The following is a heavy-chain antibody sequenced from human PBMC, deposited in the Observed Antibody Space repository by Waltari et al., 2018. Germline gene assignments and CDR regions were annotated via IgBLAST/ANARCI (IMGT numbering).Heavy chain of an antibody. V-gene: IGHV1-46*01. CDR3: ALDTGALWMDV. CDR2: INPSGGST. D-gene: IGHD2-21*01. J-gene: IGHJ6*02. Sequence: QVQLVQSGAEVKKPGASVKISCKTSEHPFTSPYIHWVRQAPGQGVSWMGIINPSGGSTIYAQKFQGRVTMTRDTSTSTVYMELSSLRSEDTAVYYCALDTGALWMDVWGQGTTVTVSS. CDR1: EHPFTSPY.